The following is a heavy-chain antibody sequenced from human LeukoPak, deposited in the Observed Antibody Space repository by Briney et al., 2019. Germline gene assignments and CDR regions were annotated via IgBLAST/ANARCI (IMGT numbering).Heavy chain of an antibody. V-gene: IGHV4-59*01. CDR1: GGSISSYY. CDR2: IYYSGST. Sequence: PSETLSLTCTVSGGSISSYYWSWVRHPPGKGLEWIGYIYYSGSTNYNPSLKSRVTISVEPSKNQFSLKLSSVTAADTAVYYCARGGDDYGDYFDYWGQGTLVTVSS. J-gene: IGHJ4*02. D-gene: IGHD4-17*01. CDR3: ARGGDDYGDYFDY.